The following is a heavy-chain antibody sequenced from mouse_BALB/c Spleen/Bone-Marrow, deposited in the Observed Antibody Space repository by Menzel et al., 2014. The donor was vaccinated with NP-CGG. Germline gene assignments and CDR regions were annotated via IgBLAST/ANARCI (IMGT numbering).Heavy chain of an antibody. D-gene: IGHD2-12*01. V-gene: IGHV1-7*01. J-gene: IGHJ3*01. Sequence: QVHVKQSGAELAKPGASVKMSCKASGYTFTSYWIHWVKQRPGQGLEWIGYINPSTGYTEYNQKFKDKATLTADKSSSTAYIQLSSLTSEDSAVYYCAPYSHEGVAYWGQGTLVTVSA. CDR2: INPSTGYT. CDR3: APYSHEGVAY. CDR1: GYTFTSYW.